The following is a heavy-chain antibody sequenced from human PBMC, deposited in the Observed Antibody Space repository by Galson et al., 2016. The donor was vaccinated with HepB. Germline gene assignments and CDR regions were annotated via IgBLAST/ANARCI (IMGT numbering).Heavy chain of an antibody. V-gene: IGHV1-18*01. J-gene: IGHJ6*02. CDR3: ARDPRKIRYQLLEIYYYYYAMDV. D-gene: IGHD2-2*01. CDR1: GYTFTTYG. Sequence: SVKVSCKASGYTFTTYGISWVRQAPGQGLEWMGWISAYNGNTNYAQKLRGRVTMTTDTSPSTAYMELRSLRSDDTAVYYCARDPRKIRYQLLEIYYYYYAMDVWGQGTTVTVSS. CDR2: ISAYNGNT.